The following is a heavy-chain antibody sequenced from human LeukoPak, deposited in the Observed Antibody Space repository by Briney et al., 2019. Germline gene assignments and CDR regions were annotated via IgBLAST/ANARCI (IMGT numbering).Heavy chain of an antibody. CDR1: GFTFSSYN. CDR2: ISITSSYI. J-gene: IGHJ4*02. Sequence: PGGSLRLSXAASGFTFSSYNMNWVCQAPGKGLKWVSYISITSSYIYYADSVKGRFTISRDNAKKSLYLQMNSLRAEDTAIYFCASTGRDDDHFDYWGQGTLVTVSS. CDR3: ASTGRDDDHFDY. D-gene: IGHD5-24*01. V-gene: IGHV3-21*01.